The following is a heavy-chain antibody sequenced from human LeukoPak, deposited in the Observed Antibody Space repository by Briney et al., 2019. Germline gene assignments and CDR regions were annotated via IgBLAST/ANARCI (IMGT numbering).Heavy chain of an antibody. CDR3: ARDRGRYYMDV. J-gene: IGHJ6*03. CDR1: GFTFSSYG. V-gene: IGHV3-23*01. D-gene: IGHD6-25*01. CDR2: ISGSGGST. Sequence: GGSLRLSCAASGFTFSSYGMSWVRQAPGKGLEWVSTISGSGGSTYYADSVKGRFSMSRDNSKDTLYLQMNSLRAGDTAVYYCARDRGRYYMDVWGKGTTVTISS.